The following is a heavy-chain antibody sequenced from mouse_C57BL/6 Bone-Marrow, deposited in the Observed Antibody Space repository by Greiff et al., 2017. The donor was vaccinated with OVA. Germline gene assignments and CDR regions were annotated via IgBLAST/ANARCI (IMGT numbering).Heavy chain of an antibody. CDR2: INPNNGGT. V-gene: IGHV1-18*01. J-gene: IGHJ1*03. CDR1: GYTFTDYN. Sequence: EVQLQQSGPELVKPGASVKIPCKASGYTFTDYNMDWVKQSHGKSLEWIGDINPNNGGTIYNQKFKGKATLTVDKTSSTAYMQLSRLTSEDSAVYYCARRGTMITTDGSYWYFDVWGTGTTVTVSS. CDR3: ARRGTMITTDGSYWYFDV. D-gene: IGHD2-4*01.